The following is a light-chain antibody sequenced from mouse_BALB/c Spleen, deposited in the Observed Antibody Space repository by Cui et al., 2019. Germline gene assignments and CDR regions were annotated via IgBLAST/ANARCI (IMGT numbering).Light chain of an antibody. CDR1: SSVSY. CDR2: ATT. V-gene: IGKV4-72*01. J-gene: IGKJ1*01. CDR3: QQWSSNPLT. Sequence: QIVLSQSPAILYASPGEKVTMTCRASSSVSYMHWYQQKPGDCPKPWIDATTNMASGIPARFSGSGSGTSYSLTISRVGAEDAATYYCQQWSSNPLTFGGGTKLEIK.